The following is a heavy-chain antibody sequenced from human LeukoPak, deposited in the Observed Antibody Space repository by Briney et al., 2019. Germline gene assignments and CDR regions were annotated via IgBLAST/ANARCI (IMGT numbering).Heavy chain of an antibody. CDR2: AYYRSTWYN. CDR1: RDSVSSNSVT. Sequence: SQTLSLTCAISRDSVSSNSVTWNWIRQSPSRGLEWLGRAYYRSTWYNDYAVSVRGRITVNPDTSKNQFSLHLNSVTPEDTAVYYCARRLTQYDCFDPWGQGILVTVSS. V-gene: IGHV6-1*01. CDR3: ARRLTQYDCFDP. J-gene: IGHJ5*02. D-gene: IGHD2-2*01.